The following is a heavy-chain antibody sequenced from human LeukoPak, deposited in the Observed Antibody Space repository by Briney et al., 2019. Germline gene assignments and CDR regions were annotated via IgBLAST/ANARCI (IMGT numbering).Heavy chain of an antibody. CDR1: GFSFSNFG. D-gene: IGHD6-19*01. CDR3: AKVGSGWYIGDYFDY. Sequence: GGSLRLSCTASGFSFSNFGMHWVRQAPGKGLEWVTLIYYDGTNRYYADSVKGRFTVSRDNSKNTLYLQMNSLRAEDTALYYCAKVGSGWYIGDYFDYWGQGTLVTVSS. CDR2: IYYDGTNR. J-gene: IGHJ4*02. V-gene: IGHV3-30*02.